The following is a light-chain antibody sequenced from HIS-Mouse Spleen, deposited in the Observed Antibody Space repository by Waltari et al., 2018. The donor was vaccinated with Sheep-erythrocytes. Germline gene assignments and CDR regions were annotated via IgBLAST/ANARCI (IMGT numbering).Light chain of an antibody. Sequence: QSALTQPRSVSGSPGQSVTISCTGTSSDVGGYNYVSGYQQHPGKAPNLMIYDVSKRPSGVPDRFSGSKSGNTASLTISGLQAEDEADYYCCSYAGSYTLVFGGGTKLTVL. V-gene: IGLV2-11*01. CDR2: DVS. CDR1: SSDVGGYNY. CDR3: CSYAGSYTLV. J-gene: IGLJ2*01.